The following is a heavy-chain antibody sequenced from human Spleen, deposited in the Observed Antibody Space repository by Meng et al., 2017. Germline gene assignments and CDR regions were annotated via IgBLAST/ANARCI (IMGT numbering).Heavy chain of an antibody. V-gene: IGHV3-23*01. D-gene: IGHD3-22*01. CDR1: GFTFSSYA. CDR2: ISGSGGST. J-gene: IGHJ4*02. Sequence: GESLKISCAASGFTFSSYAMSWVRQAPGKGLEWVSAISGSGGSTYYADSVKGRFTIPRDNSKNTLYLQMNSLRAEDTAVYYCARASWYYYDSSGYFHSYYFDYWGQGTLVTVSS. CDR3: ARASWYYYDSSGYFHSYYFDY.